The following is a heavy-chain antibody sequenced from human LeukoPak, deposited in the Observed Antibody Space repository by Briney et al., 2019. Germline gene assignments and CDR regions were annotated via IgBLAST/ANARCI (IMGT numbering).Heavy chain of an antibody. Sequence: KPGGSLRLSCAASGFTFSSYSMNWVRQAPGKGLEWVSSISSSSSYIYYADSVKGRFTISRDNAKDSLYLQMNSLRAEDTAVYYCARAPVDFWSGYYLSPYYYYGMDVWGQGTTVTVSS. J-gene: IGHJ6*02. D-gene: IGHD3-3*01. CDR3: ARAPVDFWSGYYLSPYYYYGMDV. CDR1: GFTFSSYS. CDR2: ISSSSSYI. V-gene: IGHV3-21*01.